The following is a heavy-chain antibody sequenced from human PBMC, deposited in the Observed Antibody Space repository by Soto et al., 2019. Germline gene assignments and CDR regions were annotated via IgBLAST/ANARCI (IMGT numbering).Heavy chain of an antibody. CDR2: IIPIFGTA. CDR3: ARDATTRAYSDAPPYTWFDP. Sequence: QVQLVQSGAEVKKPGSSVKVSCKASGGTFSSYAISWVRQAPGQGLEWMGGIIPIFGTANYAQKFQGRVTITADESTGAAYMELSSLRSEDTGVYYCARDATTRAYSDAPPYTWFDPWGQGTLVIVYS. J-gene: IGHJ5*02. V-gene: IGHV1-69*12. CDR1: GGTFSSYA. D-gene: IGHD5-18*01.